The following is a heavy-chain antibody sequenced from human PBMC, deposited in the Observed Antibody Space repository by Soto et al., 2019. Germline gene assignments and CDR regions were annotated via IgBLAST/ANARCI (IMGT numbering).Heavy chain of an antibody. V-gene: IGHV1-69*12. CDR1: GGTLNNYA. J-gene: IGHJ3*02. Sequence: QVQLVQSGAEVKKPGSSVKVSCKASGGTLNNYAISWVRQAPGQGLEWMGWIIPIFGTASYAQKFQGRVTITAHESTTTAYMELNSLRSEDTAGYYCASDRRYRVGAIRDAFDIWGQGTMVTVSS. D-gene: IGHD1-26*01. CDR3: ASDRRYRVGAIRDAFDI. CDR2: IIPIFGTA.